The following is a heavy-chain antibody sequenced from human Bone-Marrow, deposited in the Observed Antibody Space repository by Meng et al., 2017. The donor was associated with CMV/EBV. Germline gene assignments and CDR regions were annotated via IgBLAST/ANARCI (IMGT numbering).Heavy chain of an antibody. CDR2: IGTAGDT. D-gene: IGHD6-13*01. CDR3: ARGESSSWPYYFDY. CDR1: GFTFSSYS. J-gene: IGHJ4*02. Sequence: GESLKISCAASGFTFSSYSMNWVRQATGKGLEWVSAIGTAGDTYYPGSVKGRFTISRENAKNSLYLQMNSLRAGDTAVYYCARGESSSWPYYFDYWGQGTLVTVSS. V-gene: IGHV3-13*01.